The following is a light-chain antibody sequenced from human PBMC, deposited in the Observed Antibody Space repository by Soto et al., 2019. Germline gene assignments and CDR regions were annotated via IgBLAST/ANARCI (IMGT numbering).Light chain of an antibody. CDR2: KAS. CDR1: QSISSW. V-gene: IGKV1-5*03. CDR3: QQYNSYPLT. J-gene: IGKJ4*01. Sequence: DIQMTQSPSTLSASVGDRVTITCRASQSISSWLAWYQQKPGKAPKLLIYKASSLESGVPSRFSGSGAGTEFTLTISSLQPDDFATYCCQQYNSYPLTFGGGTKVEIK.